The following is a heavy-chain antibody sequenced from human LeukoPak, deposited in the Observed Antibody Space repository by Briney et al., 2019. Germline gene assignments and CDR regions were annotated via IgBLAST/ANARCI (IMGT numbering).Heavy chain of an antibody. CDR3: ARTVTTSSYYFDY. CDR1: GGTFSSYA. J-gene: IGHJ4*02. Sequence: ASVKVSCKASGGTFSSYAISWVRQAPGQGLEWMGWISGYDGNTNYAQKLRGRVTMTTDTSTSTAYMDLRSLRSDDTALYYCARTVTTSSYYFDYWGQGTLVTISS. CDR2: ISGYDGNT. D-gene: IGHD4-17*01. V-gene: IGHV1-18*01.